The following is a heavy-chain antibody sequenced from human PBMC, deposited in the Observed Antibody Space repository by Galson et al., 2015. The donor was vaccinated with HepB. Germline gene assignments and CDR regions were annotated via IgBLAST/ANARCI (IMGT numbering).Heavy chain of an antibody. D-gene: IGHD5-18*01. J-gene: IGHJ5*01. V-gene: IGHV3-23*01. CDR2: ITGKGDST. Sequence: SLRLSCAASGFAFDSHAMSWVRQAPGRGLEWISGITGKGDSTFYADSVKGRFTVSKDNSNNMLYLQMNSLRAEDAGLYFCAKGYGLFDSWGQGILVTAFS. CDR3: AKGYGLFDS. CDR1: GFAFDSHA.